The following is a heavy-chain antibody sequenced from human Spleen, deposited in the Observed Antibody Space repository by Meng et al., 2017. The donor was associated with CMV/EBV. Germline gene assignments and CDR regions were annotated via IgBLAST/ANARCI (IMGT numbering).Heavy chain of an antibody. V-gene: IGHV4-61*01. J-gene: IGHJ3*02. Sequence: SETLSLTCTVSGGSVSSGSYYWSWIRQPPGKGLEWIGYIYYSGSTNYNPSLKSRVTISVDTSKNQFSLKLSSVTAADTAVYYCARADLRYFDRNAFDIWGQGTMVTVSS. CDR3: ARADLRYFDRNAFDI. D-gene: IGHD3-9*01. CDR2: IYYSGST. CDR1: GGSVSSGSYY.